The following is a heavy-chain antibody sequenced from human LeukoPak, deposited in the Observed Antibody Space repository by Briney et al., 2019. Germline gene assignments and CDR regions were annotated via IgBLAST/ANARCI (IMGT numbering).Heavy chain of an antibody. CDR3: ARDRTVPPTVEPPINGMDV. J-gene: IGHJ6*02. CDR1: GGSISSGDYY. Sequence: KPSETLSLTCTVSGGSISSGDYYWSWIRQPPGKGLEWIGYIYYSGSTYYNPSLKSRVTISVDTSKNQFSLKLSSVTAADTAVYYCARDRTVPPTVEPPINGMDVWGQGTTVTVSS. CDR2: IYYSGST. V-gene: IGHV4-30-4*01. D-gene: IGHD4-11*01.